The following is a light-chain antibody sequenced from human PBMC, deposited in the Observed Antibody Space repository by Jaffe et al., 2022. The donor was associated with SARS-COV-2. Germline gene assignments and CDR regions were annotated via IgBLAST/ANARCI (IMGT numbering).Light chain of an antibody. CDR2: WAS. CDR3: QQYYTTPYT. J-gene: IGKJ2*01. CDR1: QSVLYSSNNRYY. Sequence: DIVMTQSPDSLAVSLGERATINCKSSQSVLYSSNNRYYLAWYQQKPGQPPKLLIYWASTRESGVPDRFSGGGSGTDFTLTISSLQAEDVAVYYCQQYYTTPYTFGQGTKLEIK. V-gene: IGKV4-1*01.